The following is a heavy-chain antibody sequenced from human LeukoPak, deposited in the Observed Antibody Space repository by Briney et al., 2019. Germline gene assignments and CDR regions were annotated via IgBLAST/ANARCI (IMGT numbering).Heavy chain of an antibody. CDR3: ARDHFGSLDS. CDR2: DYCGGNT. V-gene: IGHV4-61*01. CDR1: GFSVTTDSYC. J-gene: IGHJ4*02. Sequence: SETLSLTCTVSGFSVTTDSYCWGWIRQPPGKGLEWIGYDYCGGNTNYDPSLKRRVTISVDTSRNQFSLTLTSVTAADTAVYFCARDHFGSLDSWGQGILVTVSS. D-gene: IGHD3-10*01.